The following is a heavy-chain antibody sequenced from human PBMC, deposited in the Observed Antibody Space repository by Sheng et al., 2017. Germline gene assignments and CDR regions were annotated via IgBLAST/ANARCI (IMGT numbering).Heavy chain of an antibody. Sequence: QVQLVESGGGLVKSGGSLRLSCTASGFTFNDNYMNWVRQAPGKGLEWLSYISSSTSFTTYADSVKGRFTISRDNAKNSLYLQMNDLRADDTAVYYCARERRDSDYDGLRYYYHYMDVWAKGPRSSSL. CDR2: ISSSTSFT. CDR1: GFTFNDNY. V-gene: IGHV3-11*05. D-gene: IGHD5-12*01. J-gene: IGHJ6*03. CDR3: ARERRDSDYDGLRYYYHYMDV.